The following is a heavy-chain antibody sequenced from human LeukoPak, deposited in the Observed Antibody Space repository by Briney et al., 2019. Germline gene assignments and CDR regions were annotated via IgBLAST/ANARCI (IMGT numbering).Heavy chain of an antibody. J-gene: IGHJ3*01. Sequence: GGSLRLSCAASGFIFSNYGMHWVRQAPGKGLVWVSRINSDGSSTTYADSVKGRFTVSRDNAKNTMYLQMNSLRAEDTAVYSCARDRAYGFDVWGQGTMVTVSS. CDR2: INSDGSST. CDR3: ARDRAYGFDV. V-gene: IGHV3-74*01. CDR1: GFIFSNYG.